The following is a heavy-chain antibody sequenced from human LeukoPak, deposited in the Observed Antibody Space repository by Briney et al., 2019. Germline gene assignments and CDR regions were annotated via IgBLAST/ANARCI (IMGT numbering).Heavy chain of an antibody. J-gene: IGHJ6*03. CDR1: AFTFSTYS. D-gene: IGHD4-17*01. V-gene: IGHV3-30*04. Sequence: PGGSLRLSCAASAFTFSTYSMHWVRQAPGKGLEWVAAISYDGPNKNYADSVKGRFTISRDNSKNTLYLQMNSLRAEDTAVYYCARDDYGDTSYYYYYYMDVWGKGTTVTVSS. CDR3: ARDDYGDTSYYYYYYMDV. CDR2: ISYDGPNK.